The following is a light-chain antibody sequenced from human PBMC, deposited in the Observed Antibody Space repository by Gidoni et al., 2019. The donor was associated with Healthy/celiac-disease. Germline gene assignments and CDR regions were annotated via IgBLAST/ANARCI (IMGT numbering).Light chain of an antibody. CDR3: LLSYSGARPWV. V-gene: IGLV7-46*01. CDR2: DTS. CDR1: TGAVTSGHY. Sequence: QAVVTQQPSLTVSPGGTVTLPCGSSTGAVTSGHYPYWFQQKPGQAPRTLIYDTSNNPSLTPARFSGSLLGGKAALTLSGAQPEDEAEYYCLLSYSGARPWVFGGGTKLTVL. J-gene: IGLJ3*02.